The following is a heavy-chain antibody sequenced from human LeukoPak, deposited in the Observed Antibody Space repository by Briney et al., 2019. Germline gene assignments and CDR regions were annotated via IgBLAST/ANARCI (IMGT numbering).Heavy chain of an antibody. D-gene: IGHD3-22*01. V-gene: IGHV1-18*01. CDR2: ISAYNGNT. Sequence: GASVKVSCKASGYTFTSYGISWVRQAPGQGLEWMGWISAYNGNTNYAQKLQGRVTMTTDTSTSTAYMELRSLRSDDTAVYYCARELDYYDSSGYYPFDYWGQGTLVTVSS. J-gene: IGHJ4*02. CDR3: ARELDYYDSSGYYPFDY. CDR1: GYTFTSYG.